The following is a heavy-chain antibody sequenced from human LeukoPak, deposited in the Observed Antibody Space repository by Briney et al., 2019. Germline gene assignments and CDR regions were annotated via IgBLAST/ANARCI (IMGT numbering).Heavy chain of an antibody. CDR1: GFTFSIYH. V-gene: IGHV3-23*01. CDR3: AKIKRFPGSGFDY. J-gene: IGHJ4*02. D-gene: IGHD1-14*01. Sequence: GGPLTLLCGACGFTFSIYHVICPRDARGGARVCVSDISGSGGSTYYADSVKGRFTISRNNSNNTLYLQMNSLRADDTAVYYCAKIKRFPGSGFDYWGQGTLVTVSS. CDR2: ISGSGGST.